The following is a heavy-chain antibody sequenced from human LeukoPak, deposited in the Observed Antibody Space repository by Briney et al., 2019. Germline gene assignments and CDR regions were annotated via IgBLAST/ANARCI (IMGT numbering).Heavy chain of an antibody. Sequence: GGSLSLSCAASGFTFSSYSMNWVRQAPGKGLEWVSSISSSSSYVYYADSVKGRFTISRDNAKNSLYLQMNSLRAEDTAVYYCARAEVGATWDTYAFDIWGQGTMVTVSS. CDR1: GFTFSSYS. CDR2: ISSSSSYV. CDR3: ARAEVGATWDTYAFDI. V-gene: IGHV3-21*01. D-gene: IGHD1-26*01. J-gene: IGHJ3*02.